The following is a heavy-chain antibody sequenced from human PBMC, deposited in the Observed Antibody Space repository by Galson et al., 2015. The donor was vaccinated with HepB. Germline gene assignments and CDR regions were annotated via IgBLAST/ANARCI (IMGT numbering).Heavy chain of an antibody. J-gene: IGHJ4*02. D-gene: IGHD1-1*01. Sequence: CAISGDSVSSNHAVWNWIRQSPSRGLEWLGRTYYRSKWYIDYATSVRSRITINPDTSRNQFSLHLSSVTAADTAVYYCARVHNPASTVDLIDYWGQGTLVTVSS. CDR2: TYYRSKWYI. CDR3: ARVHNPASTVDLIDY. CDR1: GDSVSSNHAV. V-gene: IGHV6-1*01.